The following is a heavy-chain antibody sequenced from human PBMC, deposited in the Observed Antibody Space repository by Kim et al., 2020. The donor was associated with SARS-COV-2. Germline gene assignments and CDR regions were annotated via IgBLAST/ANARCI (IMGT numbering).Heavy chain of an antibody. V-gene: IGHV3-30*18. CDR2: ISYDGSNK. Sequence: GGSLRLSCAASGFTFSSYGMHWVRQAPGKGLEWVAVISYDGSNKYYADSVKGRFTISRDNSKNTLYLQMNSLRAEDTAVYYCAKCRWGIQLFDYWGQGTLVTVSS. D-gene: IGHD5-18*01. J-gene: IGHJ4*02. CDR1: GFTFSSYG. CDR3: AKCRWGIQLFDY.